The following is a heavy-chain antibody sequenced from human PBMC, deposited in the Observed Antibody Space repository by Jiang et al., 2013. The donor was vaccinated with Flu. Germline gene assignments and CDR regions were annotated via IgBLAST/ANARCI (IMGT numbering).Heavy chain of an antibody. D-gene: IGHD1-26*01. CDR2: IRAGNGNX. CDR3: ARGPGGYELLSY. Sequence: GAEVKKPGASVKVSCKASGYTFSSFAIHWVRQTPGQRLEWMGWIRAGNGNXKYSEKFQGRVTITRDTSATTSYMELSRLTSEDTALYYCARGPGGYELLSYWGQGTPGNRLV. V-gene: IGHV1-3*01. J-gene: IGHJ4*02. CDR1: GYTFSSFA.